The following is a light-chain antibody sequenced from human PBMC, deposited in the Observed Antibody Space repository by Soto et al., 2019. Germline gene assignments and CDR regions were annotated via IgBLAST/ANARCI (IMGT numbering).Light chain of an antibody. V-gene: IGKV1-5*01. CDR3: QQYNGYSWT. CDR1: QSISNW. CDR2: DAS. Sequence: DIQMTQSPSTLSASIGDRVTITCRASQSISNWLAWYQQKPGKAPKLLIYDASTLESGVPSRFSASGLGTEFTLTISSLQSEDFATYYCQQYNGYSWTFCQGTKVEIK. J-gene: IGKJ1*01.